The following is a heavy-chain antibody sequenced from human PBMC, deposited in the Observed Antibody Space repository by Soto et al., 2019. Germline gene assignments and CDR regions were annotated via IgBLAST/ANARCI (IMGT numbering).Heavy chain of an antibody. V-gene: IGHV3-74*01. CDR1: GFTFSYYW. D-gene: IGHD1-26*01. Sequence: EVQLVESGGGLVRPGGSLRLSCAASGFTFSYYWMHWVRQAPGKGLVWVSRIHSDGSSTTYADFVKGRFIISRDNASNTVDLQMKSVRVEDTAVYYCARGDRGAFDLWGQGTVVTVSS. CDR3: ARGDRGAFDL. J-gene: IGHJ3*01. CDR2: IHSDGSST.